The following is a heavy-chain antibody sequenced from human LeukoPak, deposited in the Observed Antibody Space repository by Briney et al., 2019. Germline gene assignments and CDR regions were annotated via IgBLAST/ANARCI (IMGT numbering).Heavy chain of an antibody. J-gene: IGHJ4*02. Sequence: HPGGSLRLSCAASGFTFSDFWMHWVRQAPGKGPVWVSRIRPDGTDASYADSMKGRFTISRDNARNTLFLQISSLRDEDTAVYYCARDMWGTFDYWGQGTLVTVSS. CDR2: IRPDGTDA. CDR1: GFTFSDFW. D-gene: IGHD7-27*01. CDR3: ARDMWGTFDY. V-gene: IGHV3-74*01.